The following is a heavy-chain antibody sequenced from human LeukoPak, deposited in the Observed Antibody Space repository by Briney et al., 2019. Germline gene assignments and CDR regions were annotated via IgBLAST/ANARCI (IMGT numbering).Heavy chain of an antibody. CDR1: GFIFSTYA. Sequence: QTGGSLRLSCAASGFIFSTYAMHWVRQAPGKGVEWVAVISYDGSNKYYADSVKGRFTISRDNSKNTLYPQMNSLRAEDTAVYYCARDRHGGSYFYYYYGMDVWGQGTTVTVSS. V-gene: IGHV3-30-3*01. CDR2: ISYDGSNK. CDR3: ARDRHGGSYFYYYYGMDV. J-gene: IGHJ6*02. D-gene: IGHD1-26*01.